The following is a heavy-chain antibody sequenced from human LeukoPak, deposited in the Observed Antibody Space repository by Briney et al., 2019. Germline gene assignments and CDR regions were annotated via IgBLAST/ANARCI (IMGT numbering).Heavy chain of an antibody. Sequence: SQTLSLTCVISGDSGSSNTATWNWSRQSPSRGLEWLGRTYYRSKWLSDYALSVKSRIVINPDTSKNQFSLQLNSVTPEDTAVYFCARRMAVGGPGYFDYWSQGSLATVSA. CDR1: GDSGSSNTAT. D-gene: IGHD6-19*01. V-gene: IGHV6-1*01. CDR3: ARRMAVGGPGYFDY. CDR2: TYYRSKWLS. J-gene: IGHJ4*02.